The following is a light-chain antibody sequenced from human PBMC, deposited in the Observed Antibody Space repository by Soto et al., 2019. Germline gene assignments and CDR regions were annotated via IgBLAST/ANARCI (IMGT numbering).Light chain of an antibody. CDR2: GAS. Sequence: EIVLTQSPGTLSLSPGERATLSCRASHSVSSSYLAWYQQKPGQAPRLLIYGASSRATGIPDRFSGSGSGTDFTLTIGRLEPEDFAVYYCQQYGSSPLTFGQGTRLEIK. V-gene: IGKV3-20*01. CDR1: HSVSSSY. CDR3: QQYGSSPLT. J-gene: IGKJ5*01.